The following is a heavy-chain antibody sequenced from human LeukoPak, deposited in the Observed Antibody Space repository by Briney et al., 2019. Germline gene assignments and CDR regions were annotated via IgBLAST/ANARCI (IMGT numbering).Heavy chain of an antibody. Sequence: PGGSLRLSCAASGFTFSNYGIHWVRQAPGKGLEWVTFIRSDGSNKYYADSVKGRFTISRDNSKNTLYLQMNSLRAEDTAVYYCARDLTVGPTTDYFDYWGQGTLVTVSS. CDR3: ARDLTVGPTTDYFDY. J-gene: IGHJ4*02. CDR1: GFTFSNYG. D-gene: IGHD1-26*01. CDR2: IRSDGSNK. V-gene: IGHV3-30*02.